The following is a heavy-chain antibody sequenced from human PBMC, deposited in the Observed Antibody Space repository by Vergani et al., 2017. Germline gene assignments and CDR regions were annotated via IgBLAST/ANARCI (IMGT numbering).Heavy chain of an antibody. D-gene: IGHD2-21*01. Sequence: QVQLVQSGAEVKKPGASVKVSCKVSGYTLTELSMHWVRQAPGKGLEWMGIINPSGGSTSYAQKFQGRVTMTRDTSTSTVYMELSSLRSEETAVYYCARDSSGGEEGWFDHWGQGTLVTVSS. CDR1: GYTLTELS. CDR2: INPSGGST. V-gene: IGHV1-46*01. CDR3: ARDSSGGEEGWFDH. J-gene: IGHJ5*02.